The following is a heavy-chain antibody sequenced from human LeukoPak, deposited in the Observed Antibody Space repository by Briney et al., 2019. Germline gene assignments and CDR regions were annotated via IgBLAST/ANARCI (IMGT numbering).Heavy chain of an antibody. J-gene: IGHJ6*02. CDR1: GGSISTGDYY. Sequence: SQTLSLTCAVSGGSISTGDYYWSWIRQPPGRGLEWIGYIYYSGSTYYNPSLKSRVTLSVDTSKNQFSLNLSSVTAADTAVYFCASGSTLIGYGMDVWGQGTTVTVSS. D-gene: IGHD6-25*01. V-gene: IGHV4-30-4*01. CDR2: IYYSGST. CDR3: ASGSTLIGYGMDV.